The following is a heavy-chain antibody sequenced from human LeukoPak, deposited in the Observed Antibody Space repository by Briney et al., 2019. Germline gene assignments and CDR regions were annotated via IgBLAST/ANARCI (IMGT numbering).Heavy chain of an antibody. CDR2: ISSSSDYI. CDR3: ARESPGTTVLDY. Sequence: GGSLRLSCAASGFTFSYYSMNWVRQAPGKGLEWVSSISSSSDYIYYADSVKGRFTISRDNAKNSLFLQMNSLRAEDTAVYYCARESPGTTVLDYWGQGTLVTVSS. D-gene: IGHD1-1*01. J-gene: IGHJ4*02. CDR1: GFTFSYYS. V-gene: IGHV3-21*01.